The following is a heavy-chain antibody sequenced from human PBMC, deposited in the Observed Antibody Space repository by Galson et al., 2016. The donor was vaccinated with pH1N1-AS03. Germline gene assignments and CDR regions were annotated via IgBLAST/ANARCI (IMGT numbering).Heavy chain of an antibody. CDR1: GFTFSRSA. J-gene: IGHJ3*01. Sequence: SLRLSCAASGFTFSRSAMSWVRQVPGKGLEWVSSVNDSGGRTSYANSVKGRFTVSRDNSKNTLSPEMSSLRVEDTAEYYCVAGGSGTDLFDVWGLGTMVIVSS. V-gene: IGHV3-23*01. CDR3: VAGGSGTDLFDV. D-gene: IGHD3-10*01. CDR2: VNDSGGRT.